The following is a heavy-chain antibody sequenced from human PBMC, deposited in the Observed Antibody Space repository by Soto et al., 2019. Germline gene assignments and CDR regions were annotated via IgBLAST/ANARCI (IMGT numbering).Heavy chain of an antibody. V-gene: IGHV1-2*04. CDR3: ARASRQPALEYSSSYYFDY. Sequence: ASVKVSCKASGYTFTGYYMNWVRQAPGQGLEWMGWINPNSGGTNYAQKFQGWVTMTRDTSISTAYMELSRLRSDDTAVYYCARASRQPALEYSSSYYFDYWGQGTLVTVSS. D-gene: IGHD6-6*01. CDR1: GYTFTGYY. J-gene: IGHJ4*02. CDR2: INPNSGGT.